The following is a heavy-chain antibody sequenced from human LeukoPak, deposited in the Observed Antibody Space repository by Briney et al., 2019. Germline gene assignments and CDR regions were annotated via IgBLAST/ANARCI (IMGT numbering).Heavy chain of an antibody. CDR1: GGSISSYY. D-gene: IGHD3-22*01. J-gene: IGHJ5*02. CDR2: IYYSGST. CDR3: ARHEDYYDSSGYRNWFDP. V-gene: IGHV4-59*08. Sequence: PSETLSLTCTVSGGSISSYYWSWIRQPPGKGLEWIGYIYYSGSTNYNPSLKSRVTISVDTSKKQFSLKLSSVTAADTAVYYCARHEDYYDSSGYRNWFDPWGQGTLVTVSS.